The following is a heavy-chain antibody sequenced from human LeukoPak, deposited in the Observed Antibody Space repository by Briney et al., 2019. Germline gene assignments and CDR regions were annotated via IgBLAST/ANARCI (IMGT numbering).Heavy chain of an antibody. CDR3: ARRRSCTSCYVTFDY. CDR1: GGSISSGGYY. Sequence: SETLSLTCTVSGGSISSGGYYWGWIRQHPGKGLEWIGYIYYSGSTNYNPSLKSRVTISVDTSKNQFSLKLSSVTAADTAVYYCARRRSCTSCYVTFDYWGQGTLVTVSS. J-gene: IGHJ4*02. D-gene: IGHD2-2*01. CDR2: IYYSGST. V-gene: IGHV4-31*03.